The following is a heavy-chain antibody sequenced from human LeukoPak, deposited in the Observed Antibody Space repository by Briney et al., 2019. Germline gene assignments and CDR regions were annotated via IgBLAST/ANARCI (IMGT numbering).Heavy chain of an antibody. D-gene: IGHD3-3*01. J-gene: IGHJ6*02. V-gene: IGHV1-2*02. CDR2: INPNSGGT. Sequence: GASVKVSCKASGYTFTSYYMHWVRQAPGQGLEWMGWINPNSGGTNYAQKFQGRVTMTRDTSISTAYMELSRLRSDDTAVYYCAREVTIFGVGAYGMDVWGQGTTVTVSS. CDR1: GYTFTSYY. CDR3: AREVTIFGVGAYGMDV.